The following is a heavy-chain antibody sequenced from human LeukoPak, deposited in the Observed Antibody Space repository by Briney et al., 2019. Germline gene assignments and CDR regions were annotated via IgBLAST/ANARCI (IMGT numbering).Heavy chain of an antibody. D-gene: IGHD6-19*01. CDR1: GFTFSSYG. CDR3: ANDEYSSGWYGATRD. CDR2: ISSSGSTI. V-gene: IGHV3-23*01. Sequence: GGSLRLSCAASGFTFSSYGMSWVRQAPGKGLEWVSYISSSGSTIYYADSVKGRFTISRDNSKNTLYLQMNSLRAEDTAVYYCANDEYSSGWYGATRDWGQGTLVTVSS. J-gene: IGHJ4*02.